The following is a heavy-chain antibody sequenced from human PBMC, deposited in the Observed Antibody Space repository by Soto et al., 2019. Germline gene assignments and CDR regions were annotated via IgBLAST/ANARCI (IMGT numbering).Heavy chain of an antibody. CDR2: ISSSSSYI. Sequence: GGSLRLSCAASGFTFSSYSMNWVRQAPGKGLEWVSSISSSSSYIYYADSVKGRFTISRDNAKNSLYLQMNSLRAEDTAVYYCARDPSLYFDWQPLFDYWGQGTLVTVSS. J-gene: IGHJ4*02. CDR3: ARDPSLYFDWQPLFDY. V-gene: IGHV3-21*01. CDR1: GFTFSSYS. D-gene: IGHD3-9*01.